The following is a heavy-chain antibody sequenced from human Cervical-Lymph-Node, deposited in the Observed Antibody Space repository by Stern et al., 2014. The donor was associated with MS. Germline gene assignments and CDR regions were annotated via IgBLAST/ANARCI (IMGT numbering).Heavy chain of an antibody. D-gene: IGHD3-16*01. CDR1: GYSFTSYC. Sequence: VQLVQSGAEVRKPGESLKISCKGSGYSFTSYCIGWARQTPGKGLELMGIIYAGDSGTRYSPVFQGQATISVDKDLTIAYQQWSSLRASDTAMYYCTRHTSVYYGMDVWGQGTTVTVSS. J-gene: IGHJ6*02. CDR2: IYAGDSGT. CDR3: TRHTSVYYGMDV. V-gene: IGHV5-51*01.